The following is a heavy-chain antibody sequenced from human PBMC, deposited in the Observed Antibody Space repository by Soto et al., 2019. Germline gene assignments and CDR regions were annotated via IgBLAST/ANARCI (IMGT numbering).Heavy chain of an antibody. CDR2: IYYSGST. Sequence: SETLSLTCTVSGGSISSSSYYWGWIRQPPGKGLEWIGSIYYSGSTYYNPSLKSRVTISVDTSKNQFSLKLSSVTAADTAVYYWVSNKIAFYNWFDPWGQGNLVPVSS. V-gene: IGHV4-39*01. CDR3: VSNKIAFYNWFDP. J-gene: IGHJ5*02. D-gene: IGHD3-3*02. CDR1: GGSISSSSYY.